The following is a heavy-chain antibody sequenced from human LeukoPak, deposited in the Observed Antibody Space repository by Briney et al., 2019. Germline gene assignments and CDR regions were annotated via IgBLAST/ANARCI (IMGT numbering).Heavy chain of an antibody. CDR1: GFTFSSYW. CDR3: ARIQSNSGWSFDY. D-gene: IGHD6-19*01. V-gene: IGHV3-7*01. Sequence: GGSLRLSCAASGFTFSSYWMSWVRQTPGAGLEWVANIKQDGNEKYYVDSVKGRFTISRDNAKNSLYLQMNSLRAEDTAVYYCARIQSNSGWSFDYWGQGTLVTVSS. J-gene: IGHJ4*02. CDR2: IKQDGNEK.